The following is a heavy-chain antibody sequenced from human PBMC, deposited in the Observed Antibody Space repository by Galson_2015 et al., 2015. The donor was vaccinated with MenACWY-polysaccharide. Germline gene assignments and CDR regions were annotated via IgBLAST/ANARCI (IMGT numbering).Heavy chain of an antibody. CDR2: IWSDGSNE. CDR1: GFTFSSYG. Sequence: SLRLSCAASGFTFSSYGMHWVRQAPGKGLEWVAVIWSDGSNEYYADSVKGRFIVSRDNSKNTLYLQMNSLRTEDAAVYYCARDRTYTHYLDYWGQGTLVTVSS. V-gene: IGHV3-33*01. CDR3: ARDRTYTHYLDY. J-gene: IGHJ4*02. D-gene: IGHD1-1*01.